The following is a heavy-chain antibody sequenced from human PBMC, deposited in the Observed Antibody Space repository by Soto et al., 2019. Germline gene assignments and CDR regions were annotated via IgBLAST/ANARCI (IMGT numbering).Heavy chain of an antibody. D-gene: IGHD6-19*01. V-gene: IGHV4-59*01. CDR1: GGSISSYY. CDR2: IYYSGST. J-gene: IGHJ4*02. CDR3: ARGGGGWDFDY. Sequence: PSETLSLTCTVSGGSISSYYWSWIRQPPGKGLEWIGYIYYSGSTNYNPSLKSRVTISVDTSKNQFSLKLSSVTASDTAVYYCARGGGGWDFDYWGQGTLVTVSS.